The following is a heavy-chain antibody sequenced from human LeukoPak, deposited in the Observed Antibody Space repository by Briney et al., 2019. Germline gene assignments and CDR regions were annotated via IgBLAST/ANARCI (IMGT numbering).Heavy chain of an antibody. Sequence: GGSLRLSCAASGFTFSSYGMHWVRQAPGKGLEWVAVISYDGSNKYYADSVKGRFTISRDNSKNTLYLQMNSLRAEDTAVYYCASPYDFWSGYYDEDYYYYYGMDVWGQGTTVTVSS. CDR2: ISYDGSNK. D-gene: IGHD3-3*01. CDR3: ASPYDFWSGYYDEDYYYYYGMDV. CDR1: GFTFSSYG. J-gene: IGHJ6*02. V-gene: IGHV3-30*03.